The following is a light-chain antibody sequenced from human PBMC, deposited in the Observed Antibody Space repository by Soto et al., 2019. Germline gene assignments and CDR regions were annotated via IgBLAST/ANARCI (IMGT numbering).Light chain of an antibody. V-gene: IGKV3-20*01. CDR3: QQYGSPPWT. CDR2: GAS. J-gene: IGKJ1*01. CDR1: QSIRNSY. Sequence: DIVLTQSPGTLSLSPGERATLSCRASQSIRNSYLAWYQQKPGQAPRLLIQGASSRAADTPDRFSGSGSGTDFTLTISSLEAEDFSVYYCQQYGSPPWTFGQGTKVEIK.